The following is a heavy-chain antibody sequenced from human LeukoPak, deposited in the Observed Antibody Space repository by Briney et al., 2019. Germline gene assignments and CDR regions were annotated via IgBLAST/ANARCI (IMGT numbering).Heavy chain of an antibody. J-gene: IGHJ5*02. CDR1: GGSMRSNY. V-gene: IGHV4-59*01. D-gene: IGHD1-26*01. CDR2: IYYSGST. CDR3: VKDNGRWFDP. Sequence: SETLSLTCTVSGGSMRSNYWSLTRQPPGKGLEWIGNIYYSGSTNYNPSLKSRVTISIDPPKNQFSLKLSSVTAADTAIYYCVKDNGRWFDPWGQGTLVIVSS.